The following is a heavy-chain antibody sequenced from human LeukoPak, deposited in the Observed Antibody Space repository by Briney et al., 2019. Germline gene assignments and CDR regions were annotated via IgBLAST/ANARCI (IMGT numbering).Heavy chain of an antibody. D-gene: IGHD2-15*01. CDR1: GGSISSYY. Sequence: SETPSLTCTVSGGSISSYYWSWIRQPPGKGLEWIGYIYYSGSTNYNPSLKSRVTISVDTSKNQFSLKLSSVTAADTAVYYCAREVDCSGGSCYHFDYWGQGTLVTVSS. CDR3: AREVDCSGGSCYHFDY. J-gene: IGHJ4*02. CDR2: IYYSGST. V-gene: IGHV4-59*01.